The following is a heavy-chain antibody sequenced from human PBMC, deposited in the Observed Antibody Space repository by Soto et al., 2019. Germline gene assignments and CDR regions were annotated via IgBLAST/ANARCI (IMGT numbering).Heavy chain of an antibody. J-gene: IGHJ5*02. CDR2: IYATGTT. CDR3: VRDGTKTLRDWFDP. V-gene: IGHV4-4*07. D-gene: IGHD1-1*01. CDR1: GASISGYY. Sequence: QVQLQESGPGLVKPSETLSLTCTVSGASISGYYWSWIRKSAGKGLEWIGRIYATGTTDYNPSLKSRVMMSVDTSKKQFSLGLRSVTAAETAVYYCVRDGTKTLRDWFDPWGQGISVTVAS.